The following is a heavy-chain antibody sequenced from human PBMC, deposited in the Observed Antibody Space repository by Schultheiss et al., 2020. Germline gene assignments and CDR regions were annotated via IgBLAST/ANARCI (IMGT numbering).Heavy chain of an antibody. Sequence: GESLKISCAASGFTFSSYGMHWVRQAPGKGLEWVANIKQDGSEKYYVDSVKGRFTISRDNARNSLFLQMRSLRVEDTGVYRCARDYWDGYSFDQWGQGTLVTVSS. J-gene: IGHJ5*02. CDR1: GFTFSSYG. CDR2: IKQDGSEK. CDR3: ARDYWDGYSFDQ. V-gene: IGHV3-7*01. D-gene: IGHD5-24*01.